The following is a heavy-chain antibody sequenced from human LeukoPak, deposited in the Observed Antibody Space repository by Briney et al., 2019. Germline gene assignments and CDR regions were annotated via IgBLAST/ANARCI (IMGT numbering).Heavy chain of an antibody. CDR3: AKPIVGSTDDAFDF. Sequence: GGSLRLSCAASGFTFSSYDMSWVRQTPGKGLEWVSTISGGGGSTYYADSVKGRFTISRANSKNTLYLQLNSLRADDTAVYYCAKPIVGSTDDAFDFWGQGTMVTVSS. V-gene: IGHV3-23*01. CDR1: GFTFSSYD. J-gene: IGHJ3*01. D-gene: IGHD1-26*01. CDR2: ISGGGGST.